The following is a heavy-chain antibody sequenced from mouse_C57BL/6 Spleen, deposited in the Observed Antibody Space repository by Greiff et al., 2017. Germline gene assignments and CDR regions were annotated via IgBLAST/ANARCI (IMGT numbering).Heavy chain of an antibody. CDR3: VREWAGNYYYAMDY. CDR2: IRSKSSNYAT. CDR1: GFTFNTYA. J-gene: IGHJ4*01. V-gene: IGHV10-3*01. Sequence: EVMLVESGGGLVQPKGSLKLSCAASGFTFNTYAMHWVRQAPGKGLEWVARIRSKSSNYATYYADSVKDRFTISRDDSQSMLYLQMNNLKTEDTAMYYWVREWAGNYYYAMDYWGQGTSVTVSS. D-gene: IGHD2-1*01.